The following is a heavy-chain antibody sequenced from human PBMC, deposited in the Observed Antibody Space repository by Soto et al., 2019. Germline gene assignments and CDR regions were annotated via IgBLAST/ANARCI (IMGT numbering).Heavy chain of an antibody. D-gene: IGHD2-2*01. CDR1: GGSISIGGYY. Sequence: PSETLSLTCTVSGGSISIGGYYWSCIRQHPGKGLEWIGYIYYSGSTYYNPSLKSRVTISVDTSKNQFSLKLSSVTAADTAVYYCARDMPKYYGMDVWGQGTTVTVSS. CDR3: ARDMPKYYGMDV. CDR2: IYYSGST. J-gene: IGHJ6*02. V-gene: IGHV4-31*03.